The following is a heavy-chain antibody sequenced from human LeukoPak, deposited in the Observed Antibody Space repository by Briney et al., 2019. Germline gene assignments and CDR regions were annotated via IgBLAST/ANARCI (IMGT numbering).Heavy chain of an antibody. CDR2: ISSSSSYI. CDR3: ARDPMIVGPKGNFDL. D-gene: IGHD3-22*01. V-gene: IGHV3-21*06. J-gene: IGHJ2*01. CDR1: GFTFSSYS. Sequence: GGSLRLSCAASGFTFSSYSTSWVRQAPGKGLEWVSSISSSSSYIYSADSLKGRFSISRDNAKNSLYLQMNSLRAEDTAVYYCARDPMIVGPKGNFDLWGRGTLVTVSS.